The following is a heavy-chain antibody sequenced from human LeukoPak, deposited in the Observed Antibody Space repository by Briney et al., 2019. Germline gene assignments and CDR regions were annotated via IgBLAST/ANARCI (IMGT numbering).Heavy chain of an antibody. CDR1: GFTFSSYG. CDR2: ISYDGSNK. D-gene: IGHD3-10*01. J-gene: IGHJ4*02. V-gene: IGHV3-30*18. CDR3: AKVPNYYGSGSYTEYYFDY. Sequence: GRSLRLSCAASGFTFSSYGMHWVRQAPGKGLEWVAVISYDGSNKYYAYSVKGRFTISRDNSKNTLYLQMNSLRAEDTAVYYCAKVPNYYGSGSYTEYYFDYWGQGTLVTVSS.